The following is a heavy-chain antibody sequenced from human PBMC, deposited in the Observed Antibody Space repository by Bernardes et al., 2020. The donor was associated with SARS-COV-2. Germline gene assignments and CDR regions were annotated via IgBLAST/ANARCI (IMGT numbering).Heavy chain of an antibody. Sequence: WATLSLTCTVSGGSISSSSYYWGWIRQPPGKGLEWIGNIYYGGSTYYNPSLKSRVTISVDTSKNQFSLKVSSVTAADTAVYYCARQSITFHAFDIWGQGTMVTVSS. CDR3: ARQSITFHAFDI. V-gene: IGHV4-39*01. J-gene: IGHJ3*02. CDR2: IYYGGST. D-gene: IGHD3-16*01. CDR1: GGSISSSSYY.